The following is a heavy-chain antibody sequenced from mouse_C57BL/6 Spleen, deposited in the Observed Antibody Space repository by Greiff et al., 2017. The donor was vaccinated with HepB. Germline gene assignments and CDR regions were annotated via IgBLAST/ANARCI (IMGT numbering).Heavy chain of an antibody. J-gene: IGHJ4*01. D-gene: IGHD2-1*01. CDR1: GFTFSDFY. CDR3: ARGYGNYYAMDY. CDR2: SRNKANDYTT. V-gene: IGHV7-1*01. Sequence: EVQVVESGGGLVQSGRSLRLSCATSGFTFSDFYMEWVRQAPGKGLEWIAASRNKANDYTTEYSASVKGRFIVSRDTSQSILYLQMNALRAEDTAIYYCARGYGNYYAMDYWGQGTSVTVSS.